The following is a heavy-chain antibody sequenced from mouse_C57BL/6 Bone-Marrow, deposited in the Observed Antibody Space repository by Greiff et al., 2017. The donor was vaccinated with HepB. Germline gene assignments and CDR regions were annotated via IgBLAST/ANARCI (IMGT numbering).Heavy chain of an antibody. V-gene: IGHV5-4*01. CDR2: ISDGGSYT. CDR3: ARDSLYYYFYY. J-gene: IGHJ2*01. D-gene: IGHD6-2*01. Sequence: DVKLVESGGGLVKPGGSLKLSCAASGFTFSSYAMSWVRQTPEKRLEWVATISDGGSYTYYPDNVKGRFTISRDNAKNNLYLQMSHLKSEDTAMYYCARDSLYYYFYYWGQGTTLTVSS. CDR1: GFTFSSYA.